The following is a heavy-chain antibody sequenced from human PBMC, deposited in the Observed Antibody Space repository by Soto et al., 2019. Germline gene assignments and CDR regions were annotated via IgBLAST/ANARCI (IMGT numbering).Heavy chain of an antibody. D-gene: IGHD5-18*01. Sequence: PSETLSLTCTVSGGSISSSSYYWGCIRQPPGKGLEWITSIDYTGNTFYNPSLTSRVTISVDTSKTQFSLKVTSVTAADTAVYYCARINKGYGTDSWGQGTLDKVSS. CDR1: GGSISSSSYY. CDR2: IDYTGNT. CDR3: ARINKGYGTDS. J-gene: IGHJ4*02. V-gene: IGHV4-39*01.